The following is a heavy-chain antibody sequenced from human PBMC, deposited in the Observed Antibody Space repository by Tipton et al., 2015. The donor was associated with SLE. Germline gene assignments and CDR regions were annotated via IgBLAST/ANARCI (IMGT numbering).Heavy chain of an antibody. V-gene: IGHV4-34*01. CDR2: INHSGST. D-gene: IGHD6-19*01. CDR3: ASRGRMIAVAVRHAFDI. J-gene: IGHJ3*02. Sequence: TLSLTCAVYGGSFSDYFWSWIRQPPGKGLEWNGEINHSGSTNYNPSLKSRVTISVDTSKNQFSLKLSSVTAADTAVYYCASRGRMIAVAVRHAFDIWGQGTMVTVSS. CDR1: GGSFSDYF.